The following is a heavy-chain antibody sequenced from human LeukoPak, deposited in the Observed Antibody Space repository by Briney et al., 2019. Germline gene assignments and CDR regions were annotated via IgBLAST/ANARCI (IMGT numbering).Heavy chain of an antibody. CDR2: INWNGGST. CDR1: GFTFDDYG. J-gene: IGHJ6*03. Sequence: GGSLRLSCAASGFTFDDYGMSWVRQAPGKGLEWVSGINWNGGSTGYADSVKGRFTISRDNAKNSLYLQMNSLRAEDTALYYCARLGYGDYPYYYYYMDVWGKGTTVTVSS. V-gene: IGHV3-20*04. D-gene: IGHD4-17*01. CDR3: ARLGYGDYPYYYYYMDV.